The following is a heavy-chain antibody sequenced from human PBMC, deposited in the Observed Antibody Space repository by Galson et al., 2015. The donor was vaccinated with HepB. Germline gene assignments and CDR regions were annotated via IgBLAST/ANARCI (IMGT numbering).Heavy chain of an antibody. Sequence: SLRLSCAASGFTFSSYAMSWVRQAPGKGLEWVSAIIGRGGSTYYADSVKGRFTISRDNSKNTLYLQMNSLRAEDTAVYYCAKDKEYSSSPYDYWGQGTLVTVSS. CDR1: GFTFSSYA. CDR3: AKDKEYSSSPYDY. V-gene: IGHV3-23*01. CDR2: IIGRGGST. D-gene: IGHD6-6*01. J-gene: IGHJ4*02.